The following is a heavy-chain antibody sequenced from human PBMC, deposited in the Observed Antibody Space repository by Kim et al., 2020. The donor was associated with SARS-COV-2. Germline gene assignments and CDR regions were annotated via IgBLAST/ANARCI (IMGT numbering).Heavy chain of an antibody. J-gene: IGHJ4*02. CDR2: I. V-gene: IGHV3-48*02. CDR3: AGDMGVTGADDS. Sequence: IYYADTGRGRFTISRDNAKSSLFLQMNSLREEDTAVYYCAGDMGVTGADDSWGQGTLVTVSS. D-gene: IGHD6-13*01.